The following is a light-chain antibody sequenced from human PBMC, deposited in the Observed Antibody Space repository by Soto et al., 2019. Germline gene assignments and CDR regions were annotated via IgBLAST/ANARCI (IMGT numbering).Light chain of an antibody. Sequence: QSALTQPPSVSAAPGQRVTISCSGSSSNIGNNYVSWYQQLPETAPKLLIYENNKRPSGIPDRFSGYKSGTSATLAVTGLLTGDEADYDCGTWDSSLSAVVFGGGTQLAVL. CDR2: ENN. J-gene: IGLJ2*01. CDR3: GTWDSSLSAVV. CDR1: SSNIGNNY. V-gene: IGLV1-51*02.